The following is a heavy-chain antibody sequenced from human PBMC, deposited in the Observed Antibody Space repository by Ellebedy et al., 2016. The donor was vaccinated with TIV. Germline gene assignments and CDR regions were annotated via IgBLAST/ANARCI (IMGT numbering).Heavy chain of an antibody. D-gene: IGHD4-17*01. CDR3: RYGHYSNV. V-gene: IGHV3-23*01. J-gene: IGHJ4*02. CDR1: GFTFSDFF. Sequence: GGSLRLXXPASGFTFSDFFMSWVRRAPGKGLEWVSTISGGGDSRYFADSVKGRFTISRDNSKNTLYLQMNSLRVDDTAVYYCRYGHYSNVWGQGTLVTVS. CDR2: ISGGGDSR.